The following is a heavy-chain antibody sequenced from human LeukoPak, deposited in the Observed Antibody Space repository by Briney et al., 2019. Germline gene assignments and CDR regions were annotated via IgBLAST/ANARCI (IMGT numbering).Heavy chain of an antibody. CDR2: INPNSGGT. CDR3: AREAQWYGFDY. J-gene: IGHJ4*02. Sequence: ASVKVSCKTSGYTFTGYYTHWVRQAPGQGLEWMGWINPNSGGTNYAQKFQGRVTMTRDTSISTAYMELSRLRSDDTAVYYCAREAQWYGFDYWGQGTLVTVSS. D-gene: IGHD6-19*01. V-gene: IGHV1-2*02. CDR1: GYTFTGYY.